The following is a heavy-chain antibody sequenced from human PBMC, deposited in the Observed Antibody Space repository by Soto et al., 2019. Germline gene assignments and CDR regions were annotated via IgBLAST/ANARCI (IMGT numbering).Heavy chain of an antibody. CDR2: INHSGST. Sequence: SETLSLTCAVYGGSFSGYYWSWIRQPPGKGLEWIGEINHSGSTNYNPSLKSRVTISVDTSKNQFSLKLSSVTAADTAVYYCAREVRSPYYYGMEVWGQGTTVTVSS. CDR3: AREVRSPYYYGMEV. J-gene: IGHJ6*02. V-gene: IGHV4-34*01. CDR1: GGSFSGYY.